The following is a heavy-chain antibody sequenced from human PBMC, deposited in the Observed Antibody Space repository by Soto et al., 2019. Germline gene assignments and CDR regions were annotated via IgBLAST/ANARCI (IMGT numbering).Heavy chain of an antibody. J-gene: IGHJ4*02. CDR2: IYYSGST. V-gene: IGHV4-59*01. CDR1: GGSISSYY. D-gene: IGHD5-18*01. Sequence: SETLSLTCTVSGGSISSYYWSWIRQPPGKGLEWIGYIYYSGSTNYNPSLKSRVTISVDTSKNQFSLKLSSVTAADTAVYYCGGGYGPHDFDYWGQGTLVTVSS. CDR3: GGGYGPHDFDY.